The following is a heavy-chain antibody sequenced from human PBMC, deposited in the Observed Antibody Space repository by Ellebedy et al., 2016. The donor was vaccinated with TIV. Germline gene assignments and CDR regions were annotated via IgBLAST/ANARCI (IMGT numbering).Heavy chain of an antibody. Sequence: GESLKISCKGSGYTFSSYWIGWVRQMPGKGLEWMGIISPADSGNRVSPSFQGQVTISADKSISTAYLQWRSLKASDTAMYYCARLGYSSNWRRLDYWGQGTLVTVSS. CDR3: ARLGYSSNWRRLDY. J-gene: IGHJ4*02. CDR1: GYTFSSYW. D-gene: IGHD6-13*01. CDR2: ISPADSGN. V-gene: IGHV5-51*01.